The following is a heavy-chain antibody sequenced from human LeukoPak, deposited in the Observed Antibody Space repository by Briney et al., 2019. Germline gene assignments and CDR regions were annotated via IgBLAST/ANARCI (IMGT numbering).Heavy chain of an antibody. CDR2: ISGSGGST. Sequence: PTGGSLRLSCAASGFTFSSYAMSWVRQAPGKGPEWGSAISGSGGSTYYADSVKGRFTITRDNSKNTLYLQMNSLRAEDTAVYYCAKRVNSGSYSFDYWGQGTLVTVSS. J-gene: IGHJ4*02. CDR3: AKRVNSGSYSFDY. V-gene: IGHV3-23*01. D-gene: IGHD1-26*01. CDR1: GFTFSSYA.